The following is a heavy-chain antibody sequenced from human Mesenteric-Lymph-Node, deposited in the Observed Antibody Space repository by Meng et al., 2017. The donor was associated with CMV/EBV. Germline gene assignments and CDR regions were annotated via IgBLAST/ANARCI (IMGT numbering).Heavy chain of an antibody. D-gene: IGHD3-10*01. Sequence: GESLKISCAASGFTFDDYTMYWVRQAPGKGLEWVSLISWDGGRTYYADSVKGRFTISRDNAKNSLYLQMNSLRAEDTAVYYCASGVMVRGAYGMDVWGQGTTVTVSS. CDR2: ISWDGGRT. CDR3: ASGVMVRGAYGMDV. CDR1: GFTFDDYT. V-gene: IGHV3-43*01. J-gene: IGHJ6*02.